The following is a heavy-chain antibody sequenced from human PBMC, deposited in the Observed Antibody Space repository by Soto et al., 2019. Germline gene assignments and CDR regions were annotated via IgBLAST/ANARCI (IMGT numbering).Heavy chain of an antibody. Sequence: SVKVSCKASGYTFTSYGISWVRQAPGQGLEWMGGIIPIFGTANYAQKFQGRVTITADESTSTAYMELSSLGSEDTAVYYCARGAIRRDGHNWVTVSDYWGQGTRVTVSS. CDR3: ARGAIRRDGHNWVTVSDY. CDR1: GYTFTSYG. CDR2: IIPIFGTA. D-gene: IGHD2-21*02. V-gene: IGHV1-69*13. J-gene: IGHJ4*02.